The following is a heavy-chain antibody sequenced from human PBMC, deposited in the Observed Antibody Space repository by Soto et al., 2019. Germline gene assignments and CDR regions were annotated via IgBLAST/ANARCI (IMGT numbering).Heavy chain of an antibody. CDR1: GFTFSSYS. CDR2: ISSSSSYI. D-gene: IGHD3-10*01. Sequence: GGSLRLSCAASGFTFSSYSMNWVRQAPGKGLEWVSSISSSSSYIYYADSVKGRFTISRDNAKNSLYLQMNSLRAEDTAVYYCARLGPPPSLWFGDQTSFWYYYYMDVWGKGTTVTVSS. J-gene: IGHJ6*03. CDR3: ARLGPPPSLWFGDQTSFWYYYYMDV. V-gene: IGHV3-21*01.